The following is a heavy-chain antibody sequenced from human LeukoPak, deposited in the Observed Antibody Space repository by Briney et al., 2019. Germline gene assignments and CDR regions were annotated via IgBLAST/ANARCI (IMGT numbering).Heavy chain of an antibody. CDR3: VRDQQWESPHYFDF. J-gene: IGHJ4*02. D-gene: IGHD1-26*01. V-gene: IGHV3-48*01. CDR2: FSSRKNIV. CDR1: GFSFDNYG. Sequence: GGSLRLSCVTSGFSFDNYGMSWVRRAPGKGLEWISYFSSRKNIVNYADSVKGRFTISRDKAKTSLYLQMNSLRAEDTAVHYCVRDQQWESPHYFDFWGQGTPVTVSS.